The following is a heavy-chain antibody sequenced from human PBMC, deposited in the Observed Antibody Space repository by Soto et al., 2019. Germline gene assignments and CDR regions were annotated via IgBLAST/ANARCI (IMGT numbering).Heavy chain of an antibody. D-gene: IGHD3-10*01. J-gene: IGHJ4*02. CDR2: ISGDGVIT. CDR1: GFTFSSFA. CDR3: TKAGEVFGSVDY. Sequence: VQVLESGGGSVQPGESLRLSCAASGFTFSSFALNWVRQAPGKGLEWVSGISGDGVITYYADSVRGRLTISRHNSKNTLFLQMNTLRAEDTGIYYCTKAGEVFGSVDYWGRGTLVTVSS. V-gene: IGHV3-23*01.